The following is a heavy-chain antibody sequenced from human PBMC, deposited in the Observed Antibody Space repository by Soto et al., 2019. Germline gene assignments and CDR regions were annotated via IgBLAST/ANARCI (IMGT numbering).Heavy chain of an antibody. J-gene: IGHJ6*03. V-gene: IGHV3-33*01. CDR3: ARSVGYGDLYYYYYMDV. D-gene: IGHD4-17*01. CDR2: IWYDGSNK. Sequence: GGSLRLSCAASGFTFSSYGMHWVRQAPGKGLEWVAVIWYDGSNKYYADYVKGRFTISRDNSKNTLYLQMNSLRAEDTAVYYCARSVGYGDLYYYYYMDVWGKGTTVTVSS. CDR1: GFTFSSYG.